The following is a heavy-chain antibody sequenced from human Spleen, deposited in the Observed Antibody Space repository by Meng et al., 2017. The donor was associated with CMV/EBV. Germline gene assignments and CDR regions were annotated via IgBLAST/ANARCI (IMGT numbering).Heavy chain of an antibody. CDR2: IIPILGIA. V-gene: IGHV1-69*10. J-gene: IGHJ6*02. CDR1: GYTFTSYG. Sequence: SVKVSCKASGYTFTSYGISWVRQAPGQGLEWMGGIIPILGIANYAQKFQGRVTITADKSTSTAYMELSSLRSEDTAVYYCAREGIFGVVINYYYYGMDVWGQGTTVTVSS. CDR3: AREGIFGVVINYYYYGMDV. D-gene: IGHD3-3*01.